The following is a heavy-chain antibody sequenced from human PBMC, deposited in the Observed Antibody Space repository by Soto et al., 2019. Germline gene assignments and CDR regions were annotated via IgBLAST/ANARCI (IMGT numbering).Heavy chain of an antibody. J-gene: IGHJ6*02. CDR2: ISAYNGNT. Sequence: ASVKVSCKASGYTFTSYGISWVRQAPGQGLEWMGWISAYNGNTNYAQKLQGRVTMTTDTSTSTAYMELRSLRSDDTAVHYCARPRSSYSDFWSGYSNYYHYGMDFCRQRPTVTVSS. CDR3: ARPRSSYSDFWSGYSNYYHYGMDF. CDR1: GYTFTSYG. V-gene: IGHV1-18*01. D-gene: IGHD3-3*01.